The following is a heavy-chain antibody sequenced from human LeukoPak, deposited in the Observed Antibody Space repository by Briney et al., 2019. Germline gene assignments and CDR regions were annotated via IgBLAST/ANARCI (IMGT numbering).Heavy chain of an antibody. CDR2: ISNRGST. Sequence: KPSETLSFTCTIPNDSVSSYYWNWIRKSPEKGLEWIGYISNRGSTTYNPSLRSRVTISVDMGKNQVSLKMRSVTAADTAMYYCARRGWFGSYTWFDPWGQGTPVAVSS. CDR1: NDSVSSYY. CDR3: ARRGWFGSYTWFDP. V-gene: IGHV4-59*08. J-gene: IGHJ5*02. D-gene: IGHD3-10*01.